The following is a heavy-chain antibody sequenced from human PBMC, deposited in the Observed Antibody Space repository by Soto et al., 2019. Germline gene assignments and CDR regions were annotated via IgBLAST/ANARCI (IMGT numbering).Heavy chain of an antibody. CDR2: IKSESDGGTT. CDR3: TTGNP. J-gene: IGHJ4*02. CDR1: GFTFTNTG. Sequence: EVQLVESGGGFVKPGGSLKLACVASGFTFTNTGMSWVRQAPGKGLEWVGHIKSESDGGTTDYAASVKGRFNISRDDSKSTLYLQMNSLKADDTGVYYCTTGNPWGQGTRVTVTS. V-gene: IGHV3-15*01.